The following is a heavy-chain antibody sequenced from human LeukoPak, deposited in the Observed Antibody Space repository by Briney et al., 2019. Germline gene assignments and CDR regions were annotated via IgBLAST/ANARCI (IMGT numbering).Heavy chain of an antibody. Sequence: PGGSLRLSCAASGFTFSSYSMNWVRQAPGKGLEWVPSISSSSSYIYYADSVKGRFTISRDNAKNSLYLQMNSLRAEDTAVYYCARDSSSLGDAFDIWGQGTMVTVSS. D-gene: IGHD6-6*01. CDR3: ARDSSSLGDAFDI. V-gene: IGHV3-21*01. CDR2: ISSSSSYI. J-gene: IGHJ3*02. CDR1: GFTFSSYS.